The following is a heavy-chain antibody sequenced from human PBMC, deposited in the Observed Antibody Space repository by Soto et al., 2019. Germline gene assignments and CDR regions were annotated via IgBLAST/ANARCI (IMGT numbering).Heavy chain of an antibody. J-gene: IGHJ4*02. V-gene: IGHV3-53*01. Sequence: GESLKISCAASGFTVSGDYVSWVRQAPGKGLECVSVIHFGGNTYYADSVKGRFTVSRDNSKNTLYLQMNSLRVEDTAIYFCTKVSPQWLVHDYWGQGTLVTVSS. D-gene: IGHD6-19*01. CDR1: GFTVSGDY. CDR2: IHFGGNT. CDR3: TKVSPQWLVHDY.